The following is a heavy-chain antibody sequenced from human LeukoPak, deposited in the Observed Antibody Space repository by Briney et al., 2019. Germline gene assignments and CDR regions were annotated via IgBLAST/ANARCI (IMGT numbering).Heavy chain of an antibody. J-gene: IGHJ6*03. CDR2: INPSGGST. Sequence: GASVKVSCKASGYTFTSYYMHWVRQAPGQGLEWMGIINPSGGSTSYAQKFQGRVTMTRDMSTSTVYMELSSPRSEDTAVYYCTTSGDTNPSYYYYYYIDVWGKGTTVTVSS. CDR1: GYTFTSYY. D-gene: IGHD7-27*01. V-gene: IGHV1-46*01. CDR3: TTSGDTNPSYYYYYYIDV.